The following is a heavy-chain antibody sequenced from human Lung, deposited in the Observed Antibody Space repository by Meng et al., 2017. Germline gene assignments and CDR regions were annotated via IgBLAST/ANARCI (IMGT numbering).Heavy chain of an antibody. V-gene: IGHV4-34*01. CDR2: INHSGST. CDR3: ERGTTTMAHDFDY. J-gene: IGHJ4*02. Sequence: QVQLQQWGAGVWKPSQTLSLTCVVSGGSFSDYYWSWIRQPPGKGLEWIGEINHSGSTNYNPSLESRATILVDTSQNNLSMKLSSVTAADSAVYYCERGTTTMAHDFDYWGQGTLVTVSS. CDR1: GGSFSDYY. D-gene: IGHD4-11*01.